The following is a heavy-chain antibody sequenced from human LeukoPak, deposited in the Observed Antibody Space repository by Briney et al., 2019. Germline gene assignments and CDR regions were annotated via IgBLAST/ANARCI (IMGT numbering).Heavy chain of an antibody. Sequence: PSETLSLTCTVSSGSISSYYWSWIRQPPGKGLEWIGYIYYSGSTNYNPSLKSRVTISVDTSKNQFSLKLSSVTAADTAVYYCARHGGYSYEDAFDIWGQGTMVTVSS. CDR1: SGSISSYY. V-gene: IGHV4-59*08. D-gene: IGHD5-18*01. J-gene: IGHJ3*02. CDR3: ARHGGYSYEDAFDI. CDR2: IYYSGST.